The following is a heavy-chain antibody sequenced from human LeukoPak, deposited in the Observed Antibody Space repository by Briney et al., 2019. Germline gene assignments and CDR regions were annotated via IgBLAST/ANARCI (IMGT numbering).Heavy chain of an antibody. Sequence: ASVKVSCKASGYTFTNHGIAWVRQAPGQGLEWMGWISCYNGDTRYAQKFQGRVTMSTDTSTTTAYMELTSLRSDDTAVYYCARDPSNTSGWSPYFDFWGQGTLVTVSS. D-gene: IGHD6-19*01. J-gene: IGHJ4*02. CDR3: ARDPSNTSGWSPYFDF. V-gene: IGHV1-18*01. CDR2: ISCYNGDT. CDR1: GYTFTNHG.